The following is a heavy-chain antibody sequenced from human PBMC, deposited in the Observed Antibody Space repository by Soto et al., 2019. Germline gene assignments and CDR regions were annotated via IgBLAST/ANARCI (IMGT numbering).Heavy chain of an antibody. CDR3: STSLDY. CDR1: VFTFSSYW. Sequence: GGSLRLSCAASVFTFSSYWMDWVRQAPGKGLEWVANINQDGIEKHYIDSVKGRFTISRDNAKNSLYLQMSSLTAEDSALYYCSTSLDYWGQGTLVTVSS. CDR2: INQDGIEK. J-gene: IGHJ4*02. V-gene: IGHV3-7*01.